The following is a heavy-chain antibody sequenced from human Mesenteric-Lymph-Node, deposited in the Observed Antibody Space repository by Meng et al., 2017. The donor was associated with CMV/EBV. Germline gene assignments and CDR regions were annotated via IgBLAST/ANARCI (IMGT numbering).Heavy chain of an antibody. CDR2: IYYSGST. D-gene: IGHD2-15*01. CDR3: ARVKCSGGSCYWIDY. CDR1: GCSISSVDYC. V-gene: IGHV4-30-4*01. Sequence: GCSISSVDYCWSWIRQPPGKGLEWIGYIYYSGSTYYNPSLKSIVTISVDTSKNQFTLKLSSVTAADTAVYYCARVKCSGGSCYWIDYWGQGTLVTVSS. J-gene: IGHJ4*02.